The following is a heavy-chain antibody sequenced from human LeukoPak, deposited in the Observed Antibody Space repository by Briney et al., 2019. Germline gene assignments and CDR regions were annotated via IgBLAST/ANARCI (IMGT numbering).Heavy chain of an antibody. CDR1: GVTFSSYA. CDR2: SSSSGRAI. D-gene: IGHD4-17*01. J-gene: IGHJ4*02. V-gene: IGHV3-48*02. Sequence: PGGSLRLSCAASGVTFSSYAMSWVRQAPGKGLEWVSYSSSSGRAIYYADSVRGRFTMSRDNAKNSLFLQMDSLRDEDTAVYYCARDKGNDYGTYDNWGQGTLVTVSS. CDR3: ARDKGNDYGTYDN.